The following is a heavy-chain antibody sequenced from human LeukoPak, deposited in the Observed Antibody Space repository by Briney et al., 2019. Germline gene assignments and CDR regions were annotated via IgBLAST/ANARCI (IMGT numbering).Heavy chain of an antibody. CDR2: VYFDGST. J-gene: IGHJ5*02. V-gene: IGHV4-39*07. Sequence: PSETLSLPCSVSGVSVTSGTYHWAWIRQAPGKGLEWIGSVYFDGSTHYNPSLQSRLTISVDTSKNQFSLRLSSVTAADSAVYYCARDHYYDGRGRFDPWGQGTLVTVS. CDR3: ARDHYYDGRGRFDP. D-gene: IGHD3-16*01. CDR1: GVSVTSGTYH.